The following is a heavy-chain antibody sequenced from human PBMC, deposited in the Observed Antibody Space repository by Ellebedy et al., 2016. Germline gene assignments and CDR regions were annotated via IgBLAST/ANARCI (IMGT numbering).Heavy chain of an antibody. J-gene: IGHJ4*02. V-gene: IGHV3-23*01. CDR2: ISGAGYTT. CDR3: RQGHYADY. CDR1: GFNFNTFF. Sequence: GESLKISXTASGFNFNTFFMSWVRQAPGKGLEWVATISGAGYTTFFADSVKGRFTISRDNSKNTLYLQMNNLRVDDTALYYCRQGHYADYWGQGTLVTVSS.